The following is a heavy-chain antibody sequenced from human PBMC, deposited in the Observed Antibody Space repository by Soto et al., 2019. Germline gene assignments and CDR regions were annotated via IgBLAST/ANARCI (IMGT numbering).Heavy chain of an antibody. CDR1: GFTFSSYA. J-gene: IGHJ6*02. CDR2: ISGSGGST. D-gene: IGHD6-6*01. Sequence: GGSLRLSCAASGFTFSSYAMSWVRQAPGKGLEWVSAISGSGGSTYYADSVKGRFTISRDNSKNTLYLQMNSLRAEDTAVYYCAKEAQDSSSSPYYYYYGMDVWGQGTTVTVSS. V-gene: IGHV3-23*01. CDR3: AKEAQDSSSSPYYYYYGMDV.